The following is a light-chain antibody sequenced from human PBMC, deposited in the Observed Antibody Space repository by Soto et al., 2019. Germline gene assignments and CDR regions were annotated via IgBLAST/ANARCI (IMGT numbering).Light chain of an antibody. CDR2: AAS. V-gene: IGKV3-15*01. CDR1: QNIDNK. CDR3: QHYYNRPQYT. J-gene: IGKJ2*01. Sequence: EIVLTQXPVTLSVSPGERATLSCRTNQNIDNKLAWFQQKPGQTPRLVIFAASTRATGIPARFSGSGSGTEFTLTISSLQSDDFAVYYCQHYYNRPQYTFGQGTKLEIE.